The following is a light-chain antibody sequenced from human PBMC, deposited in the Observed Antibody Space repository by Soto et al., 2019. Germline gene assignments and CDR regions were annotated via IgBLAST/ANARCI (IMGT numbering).Light chain of an antibody. J-gene: IGKJ4*01. CDR1: QSVGRS. Sequence: EIVLTQSPATLSLSPGERATLSCRASQSVGRSLAWYQQKPGQAPRLLIYGASDRATGIPARFSGSGSGTDFTLTISSLEPADFAVYCCQQRSNWPPLTVGGGTKVEIK. CDR2: GAS. CDR3: QQRSNWPPLT. V-gene: IGKV3-11*01.